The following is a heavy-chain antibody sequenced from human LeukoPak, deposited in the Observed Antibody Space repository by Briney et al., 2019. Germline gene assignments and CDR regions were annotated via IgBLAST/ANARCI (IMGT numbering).Heavy chain of an antibody. J-gene: IGHJ5*02. D-gene: IGHD3-22*01. V-gene: IGHV1-2*02. CDR2: INPNSGGT. Sequence: ASVKVSCKASGYTFTSYYMHWVRQAPGQGLEWMGWINPNSGGTNYAQKFQGRVTMTRDTSISTAYMELSRLRSDDTAVYYCARDSSGYHYHNWFDPWGQGTLVTVSS. CDR1: GYTFTSYY. CDR3: ARDSSGYHYHNWFDP.